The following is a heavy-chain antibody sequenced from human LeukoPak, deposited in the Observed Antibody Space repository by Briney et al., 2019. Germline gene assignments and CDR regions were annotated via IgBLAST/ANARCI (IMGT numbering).Heavy chain of an antibody. D-gene: IGHD6-13*01. CDR1: GFTFDDYA. Sequence: GRSLRLSCAASGFTFDDYAIHWVRQAPGKGLEWVSGISWNSGSIGYADSVKGRFTISRDNAKNSLYLQMNSLRAEDTALYYCAKDRGSWYFGAFDIWGQGTMVTVSS. J-gene: IGHJ3*02. CDR2: ISWNSGSI. CDR3: AKDRGSWYFGAFDI. V-gene: IGHV3-9*01.